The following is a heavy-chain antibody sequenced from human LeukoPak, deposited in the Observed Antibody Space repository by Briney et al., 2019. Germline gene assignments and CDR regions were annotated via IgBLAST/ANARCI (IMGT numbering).Heavy chain of an antibody. D-gene: IGHD3-22*01. CDR3: AKSSYYDSSGYYREYYFDY. J-gene: IGHJ4*02. CDR1: GFIFSSYA. Sequence: GSLRLSCAASGFIFSSYAMSWVRQAPGKGLEWVSSVSGSGGSTYYADSVKGRFTISRDNSKSTLFLQMNSLRAEDTAVYYCAKSSYYDSSGYYREYYFDYWGQGTLVTVSS. V-gene: IGHV3-23*01. CDR2: VSGSGGST.